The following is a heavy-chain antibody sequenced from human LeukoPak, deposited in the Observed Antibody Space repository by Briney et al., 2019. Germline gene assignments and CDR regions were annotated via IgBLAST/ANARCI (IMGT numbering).Heavy chain of an antibody. Sequence: GGSLRLSCAASEFTFSRYAMSWVRQAPGKGLEWVSAISGSGGGTYYADTVKGRVTISRDNSNTTLYLQMTSLRAEDTAVYYYAKDPGSVVVPLSVDYWGQGTPVTVSS. J-gene: IGHJ4*02. CDR3: AKDPGSVVVPLSVDY. V-gene: IGHV3-23*01. CDR2: ISGSGGGT. D-gene: IGHD2-2*01. CDR1: EFTFSRYA.